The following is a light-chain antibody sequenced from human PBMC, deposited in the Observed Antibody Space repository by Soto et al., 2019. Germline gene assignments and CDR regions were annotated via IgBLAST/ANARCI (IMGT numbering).Light chain of an antibody. J-gene: IGKJ5*01. CDR3: QQRSTWPIT. V-gene: IGKV3-11*01. Sequence: EIVLTQSPDTLSLSPGERATLSCRASQSVSSYLAWYQQKPGQAPRLRIYDASNRATCIPDRFSGSGSGTDFTLTISGLEPEDLAVYYCQQRSTWPITFGQGTRLEIK. CDR1: QSVSSY. CDR2: DAS.